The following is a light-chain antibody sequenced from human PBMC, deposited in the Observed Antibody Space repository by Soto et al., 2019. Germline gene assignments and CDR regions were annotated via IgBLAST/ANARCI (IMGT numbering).Light chain of an antibody. CDR2: EDT. CDR1: KLGNKY. V-gene: IGLV3-1*01. J-gene: IGLJ2*01. Sequence: SYELTQPPSVSVSPGQTATITCSGDKLGNKYVCWYQQKPGQSPVLVIYEDTKRPSGIPERFSGSNSGNTATLTISGTQAMDEADYYCQAWDSSTVVFGGGTKLTVL. CDR3: QAWDSSTVV.